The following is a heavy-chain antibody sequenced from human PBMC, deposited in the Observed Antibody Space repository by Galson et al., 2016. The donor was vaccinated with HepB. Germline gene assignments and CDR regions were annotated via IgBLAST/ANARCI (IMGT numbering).Heavy chain of an antibody. Sequence: SVKVSCKASGYTSILYSMVWVRQAPGQGLEWMGKISPIRGGTSYVQKVYDRVTMTTDTSTNTVYMELTNLRSEDTAVYYCAGGARFLHDLDFWGQGTLVTVSS. J-gene: IGHJ4*02. CDR1: GYTSILYS. CDR2: ISPIRGGT. V-gene: IGHV1-46*01. D-gene: IGHD1-1*01. CDR3: AGGARFLHDLDF.